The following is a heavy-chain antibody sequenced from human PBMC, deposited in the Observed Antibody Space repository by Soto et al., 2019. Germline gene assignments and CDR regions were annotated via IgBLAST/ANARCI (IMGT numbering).Heavy chain of an antibody. D-gene: IGHD3-3*02. CDR2: ISGYNGNT. V-gene: IGHV1-18*04. CDR1: GYTFTSYA. J-gene: IGHJ4*02. Sequence: QVQLVQSGAEVEKPGAAVKVSCKTSGYTFTSYAITWVRQAPGQGLEWMGKISGYNGNTDYSEKFQGRVTMTTDTSTSTAYMELRSLRSDDTAVYFCAREPLFGYLENWGQGTLVTVSS. CDR3: AREPLFGYLEN.